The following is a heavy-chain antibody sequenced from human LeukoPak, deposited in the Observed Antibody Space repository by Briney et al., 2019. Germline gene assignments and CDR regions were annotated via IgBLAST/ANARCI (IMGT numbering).Heavy chain of an antibody. CDR3: ARVNGRFGHYMDV. CDR2: INPNSGGT. Sequence: ASVKVSCKASGYTFTGYYMHWVRQAPGQGLEWMGWINPNSGGTNYAQKFQGRVTMTRDTSISTAYMELSRLRSDDTAVYYCARVNGRFGHYMDVWGKGTTVTVSS. D-gene: IGHD3-16*01. V-gene: IGHV1-2*02. J-gene: IGHJ6*03. CDR1: GYTFTGYY.